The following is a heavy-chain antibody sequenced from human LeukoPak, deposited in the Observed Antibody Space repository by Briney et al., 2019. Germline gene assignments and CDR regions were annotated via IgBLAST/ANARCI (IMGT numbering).Heavy chain of an antibody. V-gene: IGHV4-34*01. Sequence: PSETLSLTCAVYGGSFSGYYWSWIRQPPGKGLEWIGEIYHSGSTNYNPSLKSRVTISVDKSKNQFSLKLSSVTAADTAVYYCARKVVVVAATNAFDIWGQGTMVTVSS. CDR2: IYHSGST. CDR1: GGSFSGYY. D-gene: IGHD2-15*01. CDR3: ARKVVVVAATNAFDI. J-gene: IGHJ3*02.